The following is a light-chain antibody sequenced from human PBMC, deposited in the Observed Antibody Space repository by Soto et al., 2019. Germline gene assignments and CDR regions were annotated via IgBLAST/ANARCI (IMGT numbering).Light chain of an antibody. J-gene: IGKJ1*01. Sequence: IQLTRSPSSLSASVGDRVTITCRASQGISSYLAWYQQKPGKAPKLLIYAASTLQSGVPSRFSGSGSGTEFTLTISSLQPDDFATYYCQHYNSYSEAFGQGTKVDI. V-gene: IGKV1-9*01. CDR3: QHYNSYSEA. CDR1: QGISSY. CDR2: AAS.